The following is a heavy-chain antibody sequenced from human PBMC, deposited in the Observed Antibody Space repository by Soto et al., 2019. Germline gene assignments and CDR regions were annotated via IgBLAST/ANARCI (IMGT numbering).Heavy chain of an antibody. J-gene: IGHJ6*02. Sequence: QVQLVQSGAEVKKPGASVKVSCKASGYTFTGYYMHWVRQAPGQGLEWMGWINPNSGGTNYAQKVQGWVTMTRDTAISTAYMELSRLRSDDQAVYYCARAHTPSYSVIYYYYGMDVWGQGTTVNGSS. D-gene: IGHD1-26*01. V-gene: IGHV1-2*04. CDR3: ARAHTPSYSVIYYYYGMDV. CDR2: INPNSGGT. CDR1: GYTFTGYY.